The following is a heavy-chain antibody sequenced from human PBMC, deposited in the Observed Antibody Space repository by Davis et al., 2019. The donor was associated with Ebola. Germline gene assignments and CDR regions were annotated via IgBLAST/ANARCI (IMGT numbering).Heavy chain of an antibody. CDR1: GGSFSGYY. CDR2: INYSGST. V-gene: IGHV4-34*01. J-gene: IGHJ4*02. CDR3: ARHQYCSGIGGSCYLLDY. Sequence: SETLSLTCAVYGGSFSGYYWSWIRQPPGKGLEWIGEINYSGSTKYNPSLKSQITISVDTSKNQFSLKMTSVTAADTAAYYCARHQYCSGIGGSCYLLDYWGQGTLVTVSS. D-gene: IGHD2-15*01.